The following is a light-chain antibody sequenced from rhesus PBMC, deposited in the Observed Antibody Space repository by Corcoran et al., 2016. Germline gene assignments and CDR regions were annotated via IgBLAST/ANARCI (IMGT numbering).Light chain of an antibody. CDR2: WAS. Sequence: DIVMTQSPDSLAVSLGERVTINCKSSQSLLYSSNNKNYLAWYQQTPGQAPKLLIYWASSRESGVPNRVIGSGSGTDFTLTISGLQAEDVAFYYCQQSYSSPFTFGPETKLDIK. CDR3: QQSYSSPFT. J-gene: IGKJ3*01. CDR1: QSLLYSSNNKNY. V-gene: IGKV4-1*01.